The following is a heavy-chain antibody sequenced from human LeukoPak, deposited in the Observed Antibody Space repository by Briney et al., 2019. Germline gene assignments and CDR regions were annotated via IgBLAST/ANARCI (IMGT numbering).Heavy chain of an antibody. CDR3: ARGLIVVVVADTSQWFDP. J-gene: IGHJ5*02. CDR2: VYYNGNR. Sequence: PSETLSLTCSVPGDSINSGDYYWGWIRQPPGKGLEWIGSVYYNGNRYYKPSLKSRVTMSIDTSKNQFSLKLSSVTAADTAVYYCARGLIVVVVADTSQWFDPWGQGTLVTVSS. D-gene: IGHD2-15*01. CDR1: GDSINSGDYY. V-gene: IGHV4-39*07.